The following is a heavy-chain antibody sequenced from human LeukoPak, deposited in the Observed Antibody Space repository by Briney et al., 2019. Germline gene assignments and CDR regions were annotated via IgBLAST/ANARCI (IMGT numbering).Heavy chain of an antibody. CDR1: GFTVSSYA. J-gene: IGHJ4*02. V-gene: IGHV3-23*01. CDR3: ARISRNSYGGYGY. D-gene: IGHD5-18*01. CDR2: IRGSGGST. Sequence: GRSLRLSCAASGFTVSSYAISWVRQAPGKGLEWVSAIRGSGGSTYYADSVKGRFTISRDNSKNTLYLQMNSLRAEDTAVYYCARISRNSYGGYGYWGQGTLVTVSS.